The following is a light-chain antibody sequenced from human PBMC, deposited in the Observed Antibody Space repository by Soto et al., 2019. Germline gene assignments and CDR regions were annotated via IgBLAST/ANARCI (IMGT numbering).Light chain of an antibody. CDR3: KQFSSYPLT. V-gene: IGKV3-11*01. CDR2: DAS. Sequence: EIVLTQSPATLSLSPGERATLSCRASQSVSSHLAWYQQKPGQSPRLLIYDASSRATGIQDRFSGGGSGTDFTPTIRRLEPEDFAVYYCKQFSSYPLTFGGGTKVDI. J-gene: IGKJ4*01. CDR1: QSVSSH.